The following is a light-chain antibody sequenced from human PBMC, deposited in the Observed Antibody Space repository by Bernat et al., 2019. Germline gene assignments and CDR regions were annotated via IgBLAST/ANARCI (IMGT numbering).Light chain of an antibody. CDR1: SSDVGGYNF. J-gene: IGLJ1*01. CDR3: SSYAGTNNLGV. Sequence: QSALTQPPSASGSPGQSVTISCTGTSSDVGGYNFVSWYQQHPGKAPKVLIYEVSKRPSGVPDRFSGSKSGNTASRTVSGLQAEDEADYYCSSYAGTNNLGVFGTGTKVTVL. CDR2: EVS. V-gene: IGLV2-8*01.